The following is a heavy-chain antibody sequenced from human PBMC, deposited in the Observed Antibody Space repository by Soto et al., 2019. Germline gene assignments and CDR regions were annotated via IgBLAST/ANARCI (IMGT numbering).Heavy chain of an antibody. V-gene: IGHV3-30*18. CDR1: GFTFSSYG. J-gene: IGHJ5*02. Sequence: QVQLVESGGGVVQPGRSLRLSCAASGFTFSSYGMHWVRQAPGKGLEWVAVISYGGSNKYYADSVKGRFTISRDNSKNTLYLQMNNLRAEDTAVYYCAKDNCISTSCYCLYNWFDPWGQGTLVTVSS. CDR3: AKDNCISTSCYCLYNWFDP. D-gene: IGHD2-2*01. CDR2: ISYGGSNK.